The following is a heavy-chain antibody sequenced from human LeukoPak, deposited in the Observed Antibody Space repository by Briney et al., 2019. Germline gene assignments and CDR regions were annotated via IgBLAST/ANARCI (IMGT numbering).Heavy chain of an antibody. D-gene: IGHD3-22*01. CDR3: VRAPLYYDSSGSTT. J-gene: IGHJ5*02. CDR1: GGSISSYY. V-gene: IGHV4-4*07. CDR2: IYTSGST. Sequence: SETLSLTCTVSGGSISSYYWSWIRQPAGKGLEWIGRIYTSGSTNYNPSLKSRVTISVDTSKNQFSLKLSSVTAADTAVYYCVRAPLYYDSSGSTTWGQGTLVTVSS.